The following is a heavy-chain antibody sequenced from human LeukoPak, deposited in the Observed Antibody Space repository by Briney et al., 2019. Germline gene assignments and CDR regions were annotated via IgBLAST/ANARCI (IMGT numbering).Heavy chain of an antibody. CDR2: IYSDGRT. CDR3: ARGGPYYSD. CDR1: GFSVSSNY. Sequence: NPGGSLRLSCVVSGFSVSSNYMNWVRQAPGKGLEWVSIIYSDGRTYYADSVKGRFTISRDNSKNTLSLDMNSLGVEDTAVYHCARGGPYYSDWGQGTLVTVSS. V-gene: IGHV3-66*01. J-gene: IGHJ4*02. D-gene: IGHD1-26*01.